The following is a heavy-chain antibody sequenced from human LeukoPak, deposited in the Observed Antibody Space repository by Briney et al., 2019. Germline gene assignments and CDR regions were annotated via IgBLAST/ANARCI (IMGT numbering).Heavy chain of an antibody. V-gene: IGHV4-30-4*01. CDR2: IYYSGST. CDR3: ARGTGGASTNFDY. D-gene: IGHD1-14*01. CDR1: GGSISSGDYY. J-gene: IGHJ4*02. Sequence: PSETLSLTCTVSGGSISSGDYYWSWIRQPPGKGLEWIGYIYYSGSTYYNPSLKSRVTISPDTSKNQFSLNLSSVTAADTAVYYCARGTGGASTNFDYWGQGTLVTVSS.